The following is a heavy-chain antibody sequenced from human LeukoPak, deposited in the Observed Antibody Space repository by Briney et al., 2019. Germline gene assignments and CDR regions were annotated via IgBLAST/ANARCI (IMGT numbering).Heavy chain of an antibody. CDR3: VKDPRDTYGTNWFVS. CDR2: ISGTGGAT. V-gene: IGHV3-23*01. J-gene: IGHJ5*01. D-gene: IGHD2-21*01. Sequence: GGSLRLSCVASGFSFGNYAMSGVRQAPGKGLQWVSQISGTGGATWYAGFARDRFTISRDNSKKTLYLQMSGLRVEDTAMYYCVKDPRDTYGTNWFVSWGQGTLLIVSS. CDR1: GFSFGNYA.